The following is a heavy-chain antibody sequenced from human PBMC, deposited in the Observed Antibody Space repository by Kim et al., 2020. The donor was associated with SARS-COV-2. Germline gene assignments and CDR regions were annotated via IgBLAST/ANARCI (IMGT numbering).Heavy chain of an antibody. D-gene: IGHD6-13*01. J-gene: IGHJ3*02. CDR1: GYTLTELS. CDR2: FDPEDGET. CDR3: ATVPYSSSWYPRDAFDI. Sequence: ASVKVSCKISGYTLTELSMHWVRQAPGKGLEWMGGFDPEDGETIYAQKFQGRVTMTEDTSTDTAYMELSSLRSEDTAVYYCATVPYSSSWYPRDAFDIWGQGTMVTVSS. V-gene: IGHV1-24*01.